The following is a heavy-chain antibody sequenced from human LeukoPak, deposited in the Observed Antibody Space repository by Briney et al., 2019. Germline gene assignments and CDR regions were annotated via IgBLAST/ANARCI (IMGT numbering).Heavy chain of an antibody. D-gene: IGHD6-19*01. J-gene: IGHJ4*02. CDR3: ARLRVAVIDY. CDR2: IYYSGST. Sequence: PSETLPLTCTVSGGSISSSSYYWGWIRQPPGKGLEWIGSIYYSGSTYYNPSLKSRVTISVDTSKNQFSLKLSSVTAADTAVYYCARLRVAVIDYWGQGTLVTVSS. V-gene: IGHV4-39*01. CDR1: GGSISSSSYY.